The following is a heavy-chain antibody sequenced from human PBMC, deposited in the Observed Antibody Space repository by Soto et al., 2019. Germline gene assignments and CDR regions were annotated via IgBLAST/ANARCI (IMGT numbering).Heavy chain of an antibody. CDR2: INHSGST. Sequence: SETLSLTCAVYGGSFSGYHWSWIRQPPGKGLEWIGEINHSGSTNYNPSLKSRVTISVDTSKNQFSLKLSSVTAADTAVYYCARAPYYYYYYGMDVWGQGTTVTVSS. J-gene: IGHJ6*02. CDR3: ARAPYYYYYYGMDV. CDR1: GGSFSGYH. V-gene: IGHV4-34*01.